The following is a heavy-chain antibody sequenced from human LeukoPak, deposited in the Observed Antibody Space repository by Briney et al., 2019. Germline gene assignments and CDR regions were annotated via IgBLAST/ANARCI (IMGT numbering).Heavy chain of an antibody. CDR1: GFTVSSNY. D-gene: IGHD3-22*01. V-gene: IGHV3-66*01. J-gene: IGHJ4*02. CDR3: ARGYYDSSGEFDY. Sequence: SGGSLRLSCAASGFTVSSNYMSWVRQAPGKGLEWVSLIYSGGSTYYADSVKGRFTISRDNSKNTLYLQMNSLRAEDTAVYYCARGYYDSSGEFDYWGQGTLVTVSS. CDR2: IYSGGST.